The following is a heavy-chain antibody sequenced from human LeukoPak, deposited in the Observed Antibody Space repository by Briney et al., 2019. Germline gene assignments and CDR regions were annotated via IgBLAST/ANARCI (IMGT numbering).Heavy chain of an antibody. CDR3: ATGYCSGGSCYGDAFDI. CDR2: IYYSGST. J-gene: IGHJ3*02. Sequence: SETLSLTCTVSGGSISSYYWSWIRQPPGKGLEWIGYIYYSGSTNYNPSLKSRVTISVDTSKNQFSLKLSSVTAADTAVYYCATGYCSGGSCYGDAFDIWGQGTMITVSS. CDR1: GGSISSYY. V-gene: IGHV4-59*08. D-gene: IGHD2-15*01.